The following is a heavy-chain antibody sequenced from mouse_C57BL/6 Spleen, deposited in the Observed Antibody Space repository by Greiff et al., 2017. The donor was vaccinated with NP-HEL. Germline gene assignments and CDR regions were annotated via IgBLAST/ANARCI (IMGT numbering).Heavy chain of an antibody. CDR1: GFSLTSYA. J-gene: IGHJ3*01. CDR2: IWTGGGT. CDR3: ARNYHDGYYASWFAY. D-gene: IGHD2-3*01. Sequence: QVQLKESGPGLVAPSQSLSITCTVSGFSLTSYAISWVRQPPGKGLEWLGVIWTGGGTNYNSALKSRLSISKDNSKSQVFLKMNSLQTDDTARYYCARNYHDGYYASWFAYWGQGTLVTVSA. V-gene: IGHV2-9-1*01.